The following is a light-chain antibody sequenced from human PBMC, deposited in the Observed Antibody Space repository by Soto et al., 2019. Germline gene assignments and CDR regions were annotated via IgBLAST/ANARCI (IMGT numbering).Light chain of an antibody. CDR1: QGISSF. J-gene: IGKJ1*01. Sequence: DIHLTQSPSFLSASVGDRVTITCRASQGISSFLAWYQQKPGNAPKHLIYAVSSLQSGVPSRFSGSGSGTEFTLTISSLQPEDSATYYCQQLKSYPQTFGQGTKVDIK. V-gene: IGKV1-9*01. CDR2: AVS. CDR3: QQLKSYPQT.